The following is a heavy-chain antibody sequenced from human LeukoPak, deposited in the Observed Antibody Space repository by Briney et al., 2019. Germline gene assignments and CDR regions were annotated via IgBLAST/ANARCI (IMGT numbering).Heavy chain of an antibody. CDR1: GFTFSSYW. CDR3: VKDQARQWLGDYYYYYGMDV. V-gene: IGHV3-64D*06. J-gene: IGHJ6*02. CDR2: ISSNGGST. Sequence: GGSLRLSCAASGFTFSSYWMHWVRQAPGKGLEYVSAISSNGGSTYYADSVKGRFTISRDNSKNTLYLQMSSLRAEDTAVYYCVKDQARQWLGDYYYYYGMDVWGQGTTVTVSS. D-gene: IGHD6-19*01.